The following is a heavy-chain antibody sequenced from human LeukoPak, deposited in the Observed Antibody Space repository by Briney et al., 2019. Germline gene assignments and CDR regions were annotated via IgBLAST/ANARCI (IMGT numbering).Heavy chain of an antibody. Sequence: ASVTVSCKASGYTFTIYAMNWVRQAPGQGLEWMGWINTNTGNPTYAQGFTGRFVFSLDTSVSTAYLQISSLKAEDTAVYYCARDVTATTVTYFDYWGQGTLVTVSS. V-gene: IGHV7-4-1*02. J-gene: IGHJ4*02. D-gene: IGHD4-17*01. CDR2: INTNTGNP. CDR3: ARDVTATTVTYFDY. CDR1: GYTFTIYA.